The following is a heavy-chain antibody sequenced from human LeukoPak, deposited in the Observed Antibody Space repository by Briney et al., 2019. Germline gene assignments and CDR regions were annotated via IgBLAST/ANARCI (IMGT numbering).Heavy chain of an antibody. CDR1: GFTFSSYG. CDR2: IRYDGSNK. J-gene: IGHJ5*02. V-gene: IGHV3-30*02. Sequence: GGSLRLSCAASGFTFSSYGMHWVRQAPGKGLEWVAFIRYDGSNKYYADSVKGRFTISRDNSKSTLFLQMNSLRAEDTALYYCAREGREEDWFDPWGQGTLVTVSS. CDR3: AREGREEDWFDP.